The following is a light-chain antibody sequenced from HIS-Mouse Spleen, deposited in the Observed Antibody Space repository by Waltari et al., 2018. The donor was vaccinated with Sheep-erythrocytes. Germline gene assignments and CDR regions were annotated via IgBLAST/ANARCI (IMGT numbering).Light chain of an antibody. CDR2: QDS. CDR3: QAWDSSTAVV. CDR1: KVGVKY. Sequence: SYELTQPPAVSVSPGQTASITCPGDKVGVKYDVWYQQKPGQSPVLVIYQDSKRPSGIPERFSGSNSGNTATLTISGTQAMDEADYYCQAWDSSTAVVFGGGTKLTVL. V-gene: IGLV3-1*01. J-gene: IGLJ2*01.